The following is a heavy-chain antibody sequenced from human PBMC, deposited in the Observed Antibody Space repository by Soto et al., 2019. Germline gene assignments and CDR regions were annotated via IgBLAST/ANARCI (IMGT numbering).Heavy chain of an antibody. Sequence: SETLSLTCAVSGGSISSSNWWSWVRQPPGEGLEWIGEIYHSGSTNYNPSLKSRVTISVDKSKNQFSLKLSSVTAADTAVYYCAREGNGDYPTYYYGMDVWGQGTTVTVSS. CDR1: GGSISSSNW. J-gene: IGHJ6*02. D-gene: IGHD4-17*01. CDR2: IYHSGST. CDR3: AREGNGDYPTYYYGMDV. V-gene: IGHV4-4*02.